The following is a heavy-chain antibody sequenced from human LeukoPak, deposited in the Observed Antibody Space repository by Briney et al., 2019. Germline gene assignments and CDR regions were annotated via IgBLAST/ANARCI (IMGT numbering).Heavy chain of an antibody. CDR1: EFSVGSNY. CDR2: IYSGGST. CDR3: ARDTLGEGEDANYAVYYFDY. V-gene: IGHV3-66*01. D-gene: IGHD4/OR15-4a*01. J-gene: IGHJ4*02. Sequence: TGGSLRLSCAASEFSVGSNYMTWVRQAPGKGLEWVSLIYSGGSTYYAGSVKGRFTISRDNSKNTLYLQMNSLRADDTAVYYCARDTLGEGEDANYAVYYFDYWGQGTVVTVSS.